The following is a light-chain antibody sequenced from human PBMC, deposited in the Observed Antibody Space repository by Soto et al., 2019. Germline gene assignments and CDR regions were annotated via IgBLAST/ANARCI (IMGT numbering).Light chain of an antibody. J-gene: IGKJ1*01. V-gene: IGKV3-20*01. CDR2: GAS. Sequence: EIVLTQSPGTLSLSPGERATLSCWASQSVTASYLAWYQHKPGQAPRLLIYGASIRATGIPDRFTGSGSGTDFTLTISRLEPEDFEMYYCQQYISSPGTFAQGTKVDIK. CDR1: QSVTASY. CDR3: QQYISSPGT.